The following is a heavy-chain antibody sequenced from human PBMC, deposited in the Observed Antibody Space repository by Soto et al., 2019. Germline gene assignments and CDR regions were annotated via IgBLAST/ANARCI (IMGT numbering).Heavy chain of an antibody. Sequence: PGGSLRLSCAASGFTFSSYGMHWVRQAPGKGLEWVAVIWYDGSNKYYADSVKGRFTISRDNSKNTLYLQMNSLRAEDTAVYYCARGSRGYSYGYGNPWGQRTLVTVSS. J-gene: IGHJ5*02. CDR1: GFTFSSYG. CDR3: ARGSRGYSYGYGNP. CDR2: IWYDGSNK. D-gene: IGHD5-18*01. V-gene: IGHV3-33*01.